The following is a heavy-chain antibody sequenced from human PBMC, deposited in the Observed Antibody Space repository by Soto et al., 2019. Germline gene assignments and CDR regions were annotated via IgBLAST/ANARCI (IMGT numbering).Heavy chain of an antibody. V-gene: IGHV3-9*01. CDR1: GFTFDDYA. Sequence: EVQLVESGGGLVQTGRSLRLSCAASGFTFDDYAMHWVRQAPGKGLEWVSGISWNSGSIGYADSVKGRFTISRDNAKNSLYLQMNSLRAEDTALYYCAKEQTGYFDYWGQGTLVTVSS. CDR3: AKEQTGYFDY. CDR2: ISWNSGSI. J-gene: IGHJ4*02. D-gene: IGHD1-1*01.